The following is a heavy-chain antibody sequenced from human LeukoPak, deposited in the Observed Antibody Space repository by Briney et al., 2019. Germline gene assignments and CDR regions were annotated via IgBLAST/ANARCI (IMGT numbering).Heavy chain of an antibody. Sequence: ASVKVSCKASGYTFTGYYMHWVRQAPGQGLEWMGWINPNSGGTNYAQKFQGRVTMTRDTSISTAYMELSRLRSDDTAVYYCARDPGLHGSYYFDYWGQGTLVTVSS. V-gene: IGHV1-2*02. CDR2: INPNSGGT. CDR3: ARDPGLHGSYYFDY. D-gene: IGHD3-10*01. J-gene: IGHJ4*02. CDR1: GYTFTGYY.